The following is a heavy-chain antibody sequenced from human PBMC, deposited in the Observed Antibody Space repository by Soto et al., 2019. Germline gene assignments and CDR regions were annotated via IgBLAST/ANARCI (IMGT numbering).Heavy chain of an antibody. D-gene: IGHD3-9*01. V-gene: IGHV1-69*04. CDR1: GYILTSNY. CDR3: ARDIPYYDILTGYRYYFDY. J-gene: IGHJ4*02. Sequence: GTSVKVSCKDIGYILTSNYMHWVRQAPGQGLEWMGRIIPILGIANYAQKFQGRVTITADKSTSTAYMELSSLRSEDTAVYYCARDIPYYDILTGYRYYFDYWGQGTLVTVSS. CDR2: IIPILGIA.